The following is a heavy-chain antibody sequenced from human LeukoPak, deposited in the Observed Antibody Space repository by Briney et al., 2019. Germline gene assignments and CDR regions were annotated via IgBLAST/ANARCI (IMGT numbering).Heavy chain of an antibody. D-gene: IGHD6-13*01. CDR2: IYYSGST. CDR3: ARGIAAAQFIDYYFDY. J-gene: IGHJ4*02. V-gene: IGHV4-59*01. CDR1: GGSISSYY. Sequence: PSETLSLTCTVSGGSISSYYWSWIRQPPGKGLEWIGYIYYSGSTNYNPSLKSQVTISVDTSKNQFSLKLSSVTAADTAVYYCARGIAAAQFIDYYFDYWGQGTLVTVSS.